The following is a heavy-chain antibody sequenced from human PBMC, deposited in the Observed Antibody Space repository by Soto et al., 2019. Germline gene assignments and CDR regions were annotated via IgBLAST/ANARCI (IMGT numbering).Heavy chain of an antibody. V-gene: IGHV3-30-3*01. CDR1: GFTFSSYA. J-gene: IGHJ4*02. CDR3: ARDGLVGATPPGGYFDY. D-gene: IGHD1-26*01. CDR2: ISYDGSNK. Sequence: GGSLRLSCAASGFTFSSYAMHWVRQAPGKGLGWVAVISYDGSNKYYADSVKGRFTISRDNSKNTLYLQMNSLRAEDTAVYYCARDGLVGATPPGGYFDYWGQGTLVTVSS.